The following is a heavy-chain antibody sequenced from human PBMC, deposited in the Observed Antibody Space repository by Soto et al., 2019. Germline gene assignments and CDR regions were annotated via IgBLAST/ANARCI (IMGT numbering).Heavy chain of an antibody. J-gene: IGHJ3*02. CDR3: ARVFMGTVAGAFDI. Sequence: QVQLVQSGAEVKKPGASVKVSCKASGYTFTGYYMHWVRQAPGQGLEWMGWINPNSGGTNYAQKVQGWVTMTRDTSISTAYMELSRLRSDDTAVYYCARVFMGTVAGAFDIWGQGTMVTVSS. CDR2: INPNSGGT. D-gene: IGHD6-19*01. CDR1: GYTFTGYY. V-gene: IGHV1-2*04.